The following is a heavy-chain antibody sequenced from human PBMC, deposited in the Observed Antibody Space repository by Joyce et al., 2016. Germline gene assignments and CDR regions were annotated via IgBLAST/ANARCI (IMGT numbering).Heavy chain of an antibody. J-gene: IGHJ5*02. D-gene: IGHD2-15*01. CDR3: ARPRYCSGGSCLNWFDP. V-gene: IGHV5-10-1*01. CDR1: GYSFTSYW. Sequence: EVQLVQSGAEVKKPGESLRISCKGSGYSFTSYWINWVRQMPGKGLEWMGSIDPSDAYANYSPSFQGYVTISADKSISTAYLQWSSLKASDTAMYYCARPRYCSGGSCLNWFDPWGQGTLVTVSS. CDR2: IDPSDAYA.